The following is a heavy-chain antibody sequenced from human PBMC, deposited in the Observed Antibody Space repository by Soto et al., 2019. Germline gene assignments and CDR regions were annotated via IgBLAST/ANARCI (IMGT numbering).Heavy chain of an antibody. CDR3: ARDPPNWNYDAFDI. D-gene: IGHD1-7*01. J-gene: IGHJ3*02. V-gene: IGHV3-33*01. Sequence: PGGSLRLSCAASGFTFSSYGMHWVCQAPGKGLEWVAVIWYDGSNKYYADSVKGRFTISRDNSKNTLYLQMNSLRAEDTAVYYCARDPPNWNYDAFDIWGQGTMVTVSS. CDR1: GFTFSSYG. CDR2: IWYDGSNK.